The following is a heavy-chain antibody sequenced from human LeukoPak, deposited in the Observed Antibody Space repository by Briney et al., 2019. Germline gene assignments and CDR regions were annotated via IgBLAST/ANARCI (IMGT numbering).Heavy chain of an antibody. J-gene: IGHJ6*02. D-gene: IGHD4-11*01. CDR2: IYYRGNT. V-gene: IGHV4-59*08. Sequence: SETLSLTCTVSGGSISDYYWSWIRQPPGKGLEWIGQIYYRGNTNYNPSLKSRLTISGDSSKNRVPLKLSSVTAADTAVYYCARQTTRGYYGMDVWGQGTTVTVSS. CDR3: ARQTTRGYYGMDV. CDR1: GGSISDYY.